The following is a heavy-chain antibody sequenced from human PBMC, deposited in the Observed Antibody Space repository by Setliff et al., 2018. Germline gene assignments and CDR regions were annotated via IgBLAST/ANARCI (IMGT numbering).Heavy chain of an antibody. CDR2: IRSRNDGGTT. Sequence: GESLKISCAASGLTFSHAWMTWVRQSPGKGLEWVGRIRSRNDGGTTDYAAPVKGRFTFSRDDSKNTLYLQMNNLKTEDTATYYCTSAKLERRTGHHYYMDVWGKGTTVTSP. J-gene: IGHJ6*03. CDR3: TSAKLERRTGHHYYMDV. D-gene: IGHD1-1*01. CDR1: GLTFSHAW. V-gene: IGHV3-15*01.